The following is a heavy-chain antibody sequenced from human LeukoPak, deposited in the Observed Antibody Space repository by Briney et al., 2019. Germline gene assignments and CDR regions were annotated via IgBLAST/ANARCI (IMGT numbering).Heavy chain of an antibody. CDR2: IYHSGST. CDR1: GGSISSSSYY. Sequence: SETLSLTCTVSGGSISSSSYYWGWIRQPPGKGLEWIGSIYHSGSTYYNPSLKSRVTISVDTSKNQFSLKLSSVTAADTAVYYCARHDGSYYDSSGYYFDYWGQGTLVTVSS. J-gene: IGHJ4*02. D-gene: IGHD3-22*01. CDR3: ARHDGSYYDSSGYYFDY. V-gene: IGHV4-39*01.